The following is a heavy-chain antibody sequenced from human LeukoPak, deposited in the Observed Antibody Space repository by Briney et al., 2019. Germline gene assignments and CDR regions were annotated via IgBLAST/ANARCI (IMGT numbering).Heavy chain of an antibody. D-gene: IGHD2-2*01. V-gene: IGHV4-39*01. CDR1: GGSISSSSYY. J-gene: IGHJ4*02. CDR2: IYYSGST. CDR3: LGSRYCSSTSCFDY. Sequence: SETLSLTCTVSGGSISSSSYYWGWIRQPPGKGLEWIGSIYYSGSTYYNPSLKSRVTISVDTSKNQFSLKLSSVTAADTAVYYCLGSRYCSSTSCFDYWGQGTLVTVSS.